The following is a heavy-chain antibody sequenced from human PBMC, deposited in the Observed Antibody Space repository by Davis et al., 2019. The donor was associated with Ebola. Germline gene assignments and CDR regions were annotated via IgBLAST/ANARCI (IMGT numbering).Heavy chain of an antibody. CDR2: NNGGATTI. J-gene: IGHJ6*03. CDR1: GFPFSTSW. Sequence: GESLKISCAASGFPFSTSWMYWVRQIPGKGPACVSRNNGGATTIDDTDSAKGRFTISRDNSKNTRYRQMNSLRAEDTDVYYCARGNSDCSGATCYYNNFYMDVWGQGTPVDVSS. CDR3: ARGNSDCSGATCYYNNFYMDV. V-gene: IGHV3-74*01. D-gene: IGHD2-15*01.